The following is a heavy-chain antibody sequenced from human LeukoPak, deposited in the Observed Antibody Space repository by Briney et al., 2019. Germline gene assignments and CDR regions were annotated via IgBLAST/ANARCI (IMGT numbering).Heavy chain of an antibody. J-gene: IGHJ6*02. Sequence: ASVKVSCKASGYTVTSYYMHWVRQAPGQGLEWMEILNPSGGSTSYAQKFHGRATLTRATSTSTVYMELSSLRSEDTAVYYCASVYNYGMDVWGQGTTVIVSS. CDR2: LNPSGGST. CDR1: GYTVTSYY. CDR3: ASVYNYGMDV. V-gene: IGHV1-46*01.